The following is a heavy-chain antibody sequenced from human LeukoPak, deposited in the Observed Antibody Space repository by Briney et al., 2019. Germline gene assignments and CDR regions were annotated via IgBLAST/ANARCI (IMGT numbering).Heavy chain of an antibody. CDR3: ARAATYHYYYMDV. CDR1: GGPISSYY. J-gene: IGHJ6*03. D-gene: IGHD2-15*01. Sequence: SETLSLTCTVSGGPISSYYWSWIRQPAGKGLEWIGRIYSSGTTNYNPSLRSRVTMSVDTSKNQFFMKLSSVTAADTAVYYCARAATYHYYYMDVWGKGTTVTVSS. CDR2: IYSSGTT. V-gene: IGHV4-4*07.